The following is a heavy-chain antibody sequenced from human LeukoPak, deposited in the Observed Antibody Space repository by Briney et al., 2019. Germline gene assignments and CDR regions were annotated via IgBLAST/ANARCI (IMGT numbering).Heavy chain of an antibody. CDR2: ISSSSSYI. CDR3: ASGYCSGGSCYEEHY. J-gene: IGHJ4*02. D-gene: IGHD2-15*01. CDR1: GFTFSSYS. Sequence: GGSLRLFCAASGFTFSSYSMNWVRQAPGKGLEWVSSISSSSSYIYYADSVKGRFTISRDNAKNSLYLQMNSLRAEDTAVYYCASGYCSGGSCYEEHYWGQGTLVTVSS. V-gene: IGHV3-21*01.